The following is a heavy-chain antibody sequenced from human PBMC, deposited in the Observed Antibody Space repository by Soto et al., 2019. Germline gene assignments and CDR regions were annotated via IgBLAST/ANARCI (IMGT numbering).Heavy chain of an antibody. CDR1: GGSVSSRNW. CDR2: ISQSGTA. D-gene: IGHD2-15*01. Sequence: QVQLQESGPGLVKPSETLSLTCAVSGGSVSSRNWWSWVRQPPGKGLEWIGQISQSGTANYNPSLKSRVTISVDKSKNQFPLILRSVTAADTAVYFCARHGGRVFDYWGQGILVTVPS. CDR3: ARHGGRVFDY. V-gene: IGHV4-4*02. J-gene: IGHJ4*02.